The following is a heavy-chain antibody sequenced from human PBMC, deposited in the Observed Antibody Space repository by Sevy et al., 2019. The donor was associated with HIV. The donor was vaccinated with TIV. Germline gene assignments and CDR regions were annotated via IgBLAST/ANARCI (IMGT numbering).Heavy chain of an antibody. D-gene: IGHD6-13*01. J-gene: IGHJ4*02. V-gene: IGHV1-69*13. Sequence: ASVKVSCKASGGTFSSYAISWVRQAPGQGLEWMGGIIPIFGTANYAQKFQGRVTITADESTSTAYMELSSLRSEDTAVYYCARSHAIAASRWGYFDYWGQGTLVTVSS. CDR1: GGTFSSYA. CDR3: ARSHAIAASRWGYFDY. CDR2: IIPIFGTA.